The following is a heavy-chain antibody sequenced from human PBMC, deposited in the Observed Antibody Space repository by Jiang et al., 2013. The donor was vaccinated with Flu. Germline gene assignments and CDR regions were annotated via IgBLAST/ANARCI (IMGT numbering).Heavy chain of an antibody. CDR3: ARVRGDYYYYYYMDV. CDR2: IYYSGST. J-gene: IGHJ6*03. Sequence: GSGLVKPSETLSLTCTVSGGSISSYYWSWIRQPPGKGLEWIGYIYYSGSTNYNPSLKSRVTISVDTSKNQFSLKLSSVTAADTAVYYCARVRGDYYYYYYMDVWGKGTTVTVSS. V-gene: IGHV4-59*01. CDR1: GGSISSYY.